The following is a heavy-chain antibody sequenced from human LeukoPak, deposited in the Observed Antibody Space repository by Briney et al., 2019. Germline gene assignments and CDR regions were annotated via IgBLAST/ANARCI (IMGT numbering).Heavy chain of an antibody. V-gene: IGHV3-48*01. CDR3: ARDAYSSSWPPFDY. CDR2: ISSSISTI. Sequence: GGSRXLAXAAAGFTFSSDSMKWVRQAPGRGREWVAYISSSISTIYYADSVKGRFPISRDNAKNSLYLQMNSLRAEDPAVYYCARDAYSSSWPPFDYWGQGTLVTVSS. J-gene: IGHJ4*02. CDR1: GFTFSSDS. D-gene: IGHD6-13*01.